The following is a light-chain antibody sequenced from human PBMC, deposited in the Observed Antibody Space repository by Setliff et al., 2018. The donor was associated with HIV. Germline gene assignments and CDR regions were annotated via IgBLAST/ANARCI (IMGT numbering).Light chain of an antibody. Sequence: QSVLTQPASVSGSPGQSITISCTGSRSDIGTYNYVSWYQQHPGKAPKLMIYDVSNRPSGVSDRFSGSKSGNTASLTISGVQAEDEADYYCSSYTTSSTRGLGTGTKVTV. CDR1: RSDIGTYNY. CDR2: DVS. V-gene: IGLV2-14*01. CDR3: SSYTTSSTRG. J-gene: IGLJ1*01.